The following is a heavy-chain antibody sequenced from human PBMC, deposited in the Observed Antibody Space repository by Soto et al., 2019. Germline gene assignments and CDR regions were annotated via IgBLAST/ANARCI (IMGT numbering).Heavy chain of an antibody. CDR1: GGTFSSYT. Sequence: QVQLVQSGAEVKKPGSSVKVSCKASGGTFSSYTISWMRQAPGQGLEWMGRIIPILGIANYAQKFQGRVTITADKSTSTAYMELSSLRSEDTAVYYCARARIYGDYVSWYFDYWGQGTLVTVSS. D-gene: IGHD4-17*01. J-gene: IGHJ4*02. CDR2: IIPILGIA. V-gene: IGHV1-69*02. CDR3: ARARIYGDYVSWYFDY.